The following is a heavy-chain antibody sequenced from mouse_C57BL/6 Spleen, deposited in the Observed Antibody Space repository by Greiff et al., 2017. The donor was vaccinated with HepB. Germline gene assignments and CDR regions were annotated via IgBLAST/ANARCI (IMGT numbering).Heavy chain of an antibody. Sequence: VQLKESGPELVKPGASVKMSCKASGYTFTDYNMHWVKQSHGKSLEWIGYINPNNGGTSYNQKFKGKATLTVNKSSSTAYMELRSLTSEDSAVYYCARYGRYFDYWGQGTTLTVSS. CDR1: GYTFTDYN. D-gene: IGHD1-1*01. CDR3: ARYGRYFDY. J-gene: IGHJ2*01. CDR2: INPNNGGT. V-gene: IGHV1-22*01.